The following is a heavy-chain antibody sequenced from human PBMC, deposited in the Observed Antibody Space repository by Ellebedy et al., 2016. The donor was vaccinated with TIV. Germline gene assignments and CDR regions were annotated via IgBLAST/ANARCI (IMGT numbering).Heavy chain of an antibody. J-gene: IGHJ4*02. V-gene: IGHV1-18*01. D-gene: IGHD6-19*01. Sequence: ASVKVSCKASGYTFSSYGFSWVRQAPGQGLEWMGWISAYNGNTKYAQKFQGRVTITRDTSASTAYMELSSLRSQDTAVYYCARGNKQWLEHYWGQGTLVTVSS. CDR1: GYTFSSYG. CDR2: ISAYNGNT. CDR3: ARGNKQWLEHY.